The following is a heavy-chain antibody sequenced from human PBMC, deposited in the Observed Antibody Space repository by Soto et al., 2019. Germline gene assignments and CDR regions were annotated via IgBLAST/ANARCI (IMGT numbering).Heavy chain of an antibody. Sequence: QVQLQESGPGLVKPSETLSLTCTVSVSGGSVSTGVHYWSWIRQPPGKGLEWIGYIYYSGSTNYNPSLKSRVTISVDTSKNQFSLKLTSVTAADTTVYYCARGYYSSWYWFDRWGRGTLVTVSS. D-gene: IGHD6-13*01. CDR3: ARGYYSSWYWFDR. V-gene: IGHV4-61*08. CDR2: IYYSGST. J-gene: IGHJ2*01. CDR1: GGSVSTGVHY.